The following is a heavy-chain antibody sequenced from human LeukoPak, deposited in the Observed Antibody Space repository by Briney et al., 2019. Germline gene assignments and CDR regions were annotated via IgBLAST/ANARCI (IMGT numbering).Heavy chain of an antibody. CDR3: ARQLTGYFDY. J-gene: IGHJ4*02. CDR1: GGSISSRSCY. D-gene: IGHD7-27*01. CDR2: IYYSGST. V-gene: IGHV4-39*01. Sequence: SETLSLTCTVSGGSISSRSCYWGWIRQPPGKGLEWIGSIYYSGSTYYNPSLKSRVTISVDTSKNQFSLKLSSVTAADTAVYYCARQLTGYFDYWGQGTPVTVSS.